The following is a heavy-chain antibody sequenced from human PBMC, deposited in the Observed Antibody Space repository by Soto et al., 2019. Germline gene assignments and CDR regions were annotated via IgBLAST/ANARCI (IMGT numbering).Heavy chain of an antibody. D-gene: IGHD2-2*02. V-gene: IGHV4-31*03. CDR2: IYHSGST. CDR3: GSFSDRITPATIVD. Sequence: QVQLQESGPGLVQPSQTMSLTCSVSGASISSVGYYWTWIRQHPGEGLEWIGYIYHSGSTYYNPSRTGRLTIAVDTSKNQFSLRLSCVTAADTAVYYCGSFSDRITPATIVDWGQGTLVTVSS. J-gene: IGHJ4*02. CDR1: GASISSVGYY.